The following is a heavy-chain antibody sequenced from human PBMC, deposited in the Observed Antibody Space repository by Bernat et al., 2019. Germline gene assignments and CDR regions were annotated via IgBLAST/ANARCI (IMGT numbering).Heavy chain of an antibody. Sequence: QVQLVQSGAEVKKPGASVKVSCKASGYTFTSYGISWVRQAPGQGREWMGWMSAYNGNTNYAPKLQGRVTMTTATSTSTAYMEMRSLRSDDTAVYYCARDGKDIVLVPAGVDYYYGMDVWGQGTTVTVSS. J-gene: IGHJ6*02. CDR1: GYTFTSYG. CDR2: MSAYNGNT. D-gene: IGHD2-2*01. CDR3: ARDGKDIVLVPAGVDYYYGMDV. V-gene: IGHV1-18*01.